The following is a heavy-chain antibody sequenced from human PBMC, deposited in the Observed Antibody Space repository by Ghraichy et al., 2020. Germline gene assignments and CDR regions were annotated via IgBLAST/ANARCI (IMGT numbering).Heavy chain of an antibody. Sequence: ASVKVSCKASGYTFTSYAMHWVRQAPGQRLEWMGWINAGNGNTKYSQKFQGRVTITRDTSASTAYMELSSLRSEDTAVYYCARDGHCSGGSCYSYYYYYGMDVWGQGTTVTVSS. CDR2: INAGNGNT. J-gene: IGHJ6*02. V-gene: IGHV1-3*01. CDR1: GYTFTSYA. D-gene: IGHD2-15*01. CDR3: ARDGHCSGGSCYSYYYYYGMDV.